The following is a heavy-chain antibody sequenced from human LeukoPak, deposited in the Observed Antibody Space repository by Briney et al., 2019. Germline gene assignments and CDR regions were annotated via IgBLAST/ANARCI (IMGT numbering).Heavy chain of an antibody. J-gene: IGHJ6*04. Sequence: GGSLRLSCAASGFTFSSYSMNWVRQAPGKGLEWVSSINSDSNYIYYADSVKGRFTISRDAKNSVYLQMNSLRAEDTAVYYCARNGILGIAAAVDVWGKGTTVTVSS. CDR2: INSDSNYI. V-gene: IGHV3-21*01. D-gene: IGHD6-13*01. CDR3: ARNGILGIAAAVDV. CDR1: GFTFSSYS.